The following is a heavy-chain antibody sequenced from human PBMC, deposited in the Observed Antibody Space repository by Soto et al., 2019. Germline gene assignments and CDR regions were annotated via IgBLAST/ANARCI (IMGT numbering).Heavy chain of an antibody. CDR2: ISSSSSYT. J-gene: IGHJ4*02. CDR3: ARDNYGSGSYYDY. D-gene: IGHD3-10*01. V-gene: IGHV3-21*01. CDR1: GFTFSSYS. Sequence: GGSLRLSCAASGFTFSSYSMNWVRQAPGKGLEWVSSISSSSSYTNYADSVKGRFTISRDNAKNSLYLQMNSLRAEDTAVYYCARDNYGSGSYYDYWGQGTLVTVSS.